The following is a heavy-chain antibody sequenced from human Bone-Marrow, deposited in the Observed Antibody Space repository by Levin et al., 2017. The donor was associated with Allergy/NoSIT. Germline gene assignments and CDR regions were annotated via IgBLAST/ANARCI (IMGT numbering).Heavy chain of an antibody. CDR2: VIPPFGTA. CDR3: AGEDCSGGSCYHFDL. V-gene: IGHV1-69*13. CDR1: GGTFRSYG. Sequence: RASVKVSCKASGGTFRSYGFSWVRQAPGQGLEWMGGVIPPFGTASYAQKFQGRITITADDSADEPTTPAYMELSSLGSEDAAVYYCAGEDCSGGSCYHFDLWDQGSLVTVSS. D-gene: IGHD2-15*01. J-gene: IGHJ4*02.